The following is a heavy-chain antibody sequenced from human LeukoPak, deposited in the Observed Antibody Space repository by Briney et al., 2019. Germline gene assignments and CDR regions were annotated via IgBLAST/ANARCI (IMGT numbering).Heavy chain of an antibody. J-gene: IGHJ4*02. CDR3: ARSNMVRGVRALDY. V-gene: IGHV4-34*01. D-gene: IGHD3-10*01. CDR2: INHSGST. CDR1: GGSFSGYY. Sequence: SETLSLTCAVYGGSFSGYYWSWIRQPPGKGLEWIGEINHSGSTNYNPSLKSRVTISVDTSKNQFSLKLGSVTAADTAVYYCARSNMVRGVRALDYWGQGTLVTVSS.